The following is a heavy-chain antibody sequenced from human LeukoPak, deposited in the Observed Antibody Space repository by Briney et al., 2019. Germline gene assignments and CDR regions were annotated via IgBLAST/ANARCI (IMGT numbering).Heavy chain of an antibody. Sequence: GGSLRLSCAASGFTVSSNYMTWIRQAPGKGLEWVAFIDKSGGTTYYADSVKGRFTISRDNAKSSLYLEMNSLRAEDTAVYYCGRGHWGLDYWGQGTLVTVSS. V-gene: IGHV3-11*04. CDR3: GRGHWGLDY. D-gene: IGHD7-27*01. CDR2: IDKSGGTT. J-gene: IGHJ4*02. CDR1: GFTVSSNY.